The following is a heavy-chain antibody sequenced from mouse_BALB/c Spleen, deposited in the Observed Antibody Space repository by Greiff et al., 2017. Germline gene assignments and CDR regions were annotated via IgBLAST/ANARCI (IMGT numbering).Heavy chain of an antibody. CDR3: ARRGSSLYYFDY. CDR2: ISYSGST. J-gene: IGHJ2*01. D-gene: IGHD1-1*01. CDR1: GYSISSDYA. V-gene: IGHV3-2*02. Sequence: VQLQESGPGLVKPSQSLSLTCTVTGYSISSDYAWNWFRQFPGNKLEWMGYISYSGSTSYNPSLKSRISITRDTSKNQFFLQLNSVTTEDTATYYCARRGSSLYYFDYRGQGTTRAVSS.